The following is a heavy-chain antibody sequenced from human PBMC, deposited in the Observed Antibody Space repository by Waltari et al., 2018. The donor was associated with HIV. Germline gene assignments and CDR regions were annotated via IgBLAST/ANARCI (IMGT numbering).Heavy chain of an antibody. V-gene: IGHV1-18*01. CDR2: ISAYNGNT. D-gene: IGHD4-17*01. Sequence: QVQLVQSGAEVKKPGASVKVSCKASGYTFTSYGISWVRQAPGHGLEWMGWISAYNGNTNYAQKLQGRVTMTTDTSTSTAYMELRSLRSDDTAVYYCARTIMTTVTISSPNNWFDPWGQGTLVTVSS. CDR3: ARTIMTTVTISSPNNWFDP. J-gene: IGHJ5*02. CDR1: GYTFTSYG.